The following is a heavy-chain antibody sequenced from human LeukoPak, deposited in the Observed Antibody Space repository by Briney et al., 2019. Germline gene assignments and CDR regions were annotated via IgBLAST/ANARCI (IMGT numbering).Heavy chain of an antibody. D-gene: IGHD3-3*01. CDR1: GFTFSSYW. V-gene: IGHV3-7*01. Sequence: GGSLRLSCAASGFTFSSYWMSWVRQAPGKGLEWVANIKQDGSEKYYVDSVRGRFTISRDNAKNSLYLQMNSLRAEDTAVYYCSGGITIFGVVRNWGQGTLVTVSS. J-gene: IGHJ4*02. CDR2: IKQDGSEK. CDR3: SGGITIFGVVRN.